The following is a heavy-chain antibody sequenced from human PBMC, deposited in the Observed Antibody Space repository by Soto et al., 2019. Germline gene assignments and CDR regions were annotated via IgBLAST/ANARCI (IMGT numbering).Heavy chain of an antibody. CDR1: GYTFTSYG. CDR2: INAANGDT. J-gene: IGHJ5*02. D-gene: IGHD6-13*01. Sequence: ASVKVSCKASGYTFTSYGIHWVRQAPGQRLEWMGWINAANGDTKYSPKFQGRVTITRDTSASTAYMELSSLRSEDTAVYYCVRRHVSATGIDWFDPWGQGTLVTVSS. V-gene: IGHV1-3*01. CDR3: VRRHVSATGIDWFDP.